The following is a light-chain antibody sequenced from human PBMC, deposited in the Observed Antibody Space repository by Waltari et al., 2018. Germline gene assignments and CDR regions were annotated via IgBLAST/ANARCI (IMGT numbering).Light chain of an antibody. Sequence: QSALTQPASVSGSPGQSLTISCTGPSSDFGRSYYVSGYQQYTGTAPKLIIYDVSNRPSGVSNRFSCSKSGNTASLTISGLQAEDEADYYCSSYTSSSTLVFGGGTKLTVL. V-gene: IGLV2-14*03. CDR3: SSYTSSSTLV. CDR1: SSDFGRSYY. CDR2: DVS. J-gene: IGLJ3*02.